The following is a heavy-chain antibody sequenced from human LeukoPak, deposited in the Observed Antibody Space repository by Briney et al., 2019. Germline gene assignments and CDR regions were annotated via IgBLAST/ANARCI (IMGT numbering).Heavy chain of an antibody. D-gene: IGHD3-16*02. V-gene: IGHV3-30*03. Sequence: GGSLRLSCAASGFTFSSYGMHWVRQSPGRGLEWVSFVSFDGSNEFYADSLKGRFTISRDNSKDTLYLQMDSLRAEDTALYYCAREEHDYVWGSYRYYYYYGIDVWGQGTTVTVSS. CDR2: VSFDGSNE. CDR1: GFTFSSYG. J-gene: IGHJ6*02. CDR3: AREEHDYVWGSYRYYYYYGIDV.